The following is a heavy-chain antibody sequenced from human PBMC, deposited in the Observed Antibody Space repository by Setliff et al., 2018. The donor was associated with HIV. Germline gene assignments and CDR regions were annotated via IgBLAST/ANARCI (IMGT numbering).Heavy chain of an antibody. J-gene: IGHJ3*02. Sequence: SETLSLTCSVSGISINGYYWSWIRQSPRTRLEWIGYVSSIGNTNYNPSFKSRVTISVDTSKNQFSLRVNSVTAADTAVYYCARSLVPSGYYYGRHAFDIWGQGTKVTVSS. CDR2: VSSIGNT. CDR1: GISINGYY. V-gene: IGHV4-4*08. D-gene: IGHD3-22*01. CDR3: ARSLVPSGYYYGRHAFDI.